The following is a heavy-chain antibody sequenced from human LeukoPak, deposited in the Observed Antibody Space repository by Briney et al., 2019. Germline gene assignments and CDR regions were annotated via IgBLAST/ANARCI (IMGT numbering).Heavy chain of an antibody. CDR1: GYTFTSYA. V-gene: IGHV7-4-1*02. CDR3: ARETSTPNYYYYYMDV. CDR2: INTNTGNP. Sequence: ASVKVSCKASGYTFTSYAMNWVRQAPRQGLEWMGWINTNTGNPTYAQGFTGRFVFSLDTSVSTAYLQISSLKAEDTAVYYCARETSTPNYYYYYMDVWGKGTTVTVSS. J-gene: IGHJ6*03. D-gene: IGHD2-15*01.